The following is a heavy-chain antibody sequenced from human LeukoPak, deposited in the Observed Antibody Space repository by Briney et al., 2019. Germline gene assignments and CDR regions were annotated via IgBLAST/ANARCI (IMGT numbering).Heavy chain of an antibody. D-gene: IGHD4-4*01. CDR3: ARHSGMTTVSHFDY. V-gene: IGHV4-59*08. CDR2: IFYSGST. Sequence: ETLSLTCXVSGGSXSSCYWSWIRQPPGKGLEWIGYIFYSGSTNYNPSLKSRVTISVDTSKNQFSLKLSSVTAADTAVYYCARHSGMTTVSHFDYWGQGTLVTVSS. CDR1: GGSXSSCY. J-gene: IGHJ4*02.